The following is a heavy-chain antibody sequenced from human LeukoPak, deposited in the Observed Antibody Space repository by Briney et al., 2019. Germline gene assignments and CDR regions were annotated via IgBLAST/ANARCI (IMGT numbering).Heavy chain of an antibody. V-gene: IGHV3-23*01. CDR1: GFTFSSYA. J-gene: IGHJ3*02. D-gene: IGHD3-10*01. CDR3: AKFYYGSGSYYFGYAFDI. CDR2: ISVSGGST. Sequence: PGGSLRLSCAASGFTFSSYAMSWVRQAPGKGLEWVSAISVSGGSTYYADSVKGRFTISRDNSKNTLYLQMNSLRAEDTAVYYCAKFYYGSGSYYFGYAFDIWGQGTMVTVSS.